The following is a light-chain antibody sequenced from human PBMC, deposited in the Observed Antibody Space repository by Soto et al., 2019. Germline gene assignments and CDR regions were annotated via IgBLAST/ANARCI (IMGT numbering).Light chain of an antibody. CDR1: QSVNSN. CDR2: GAS. J-gene: IGKJ1*01. V-gene: IGKV3-15*01. CDR3: QQYNNWPQT. Sequence: EIGMTQSPATLSLSPGERATLSCRASQSVNSNLAWYQQKPGQAPRLLIYGASSRATGIPARFSGSGSGTDFTLTISGLQSEDFAVYYCQQYNNWPQTFGQGTKV.